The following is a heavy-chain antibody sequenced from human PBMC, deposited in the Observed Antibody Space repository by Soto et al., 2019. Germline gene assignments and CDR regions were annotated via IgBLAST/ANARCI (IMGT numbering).Heavy chain of an antibody. CDR1: GYTFTSYG. CDR2: ISVDNGNT. J-gene: IGHJ6*02. V-gene: IGHV1-18*01. D-gene: IGHD4-17*01. Sequence: QVQLVQSGAEVKKPGASVKVSCKTSGYTFTSYGISWVRQAPGQGLEWMGWISVDNGNTDYAQKLQGRVTMTTDPSTNTDYMELRRLTSDDTAVYYCARDRGDYNYFYYGMDVRGQGTTVTVSS. CDR3: ARDRGDYNYFYYGMDV.